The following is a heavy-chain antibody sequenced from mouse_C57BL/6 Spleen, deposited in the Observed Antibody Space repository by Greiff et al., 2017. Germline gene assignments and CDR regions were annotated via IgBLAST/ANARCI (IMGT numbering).Heavy chain of an antibody. J-gene: IGHJ3*01. D-gene: IGHD2-1*01. CDR2: ISYSGST. CDR1: GYSITSGYD. Sequence: EVKLVESGPGMVKPSQSLSLTCTVTGYSITSGYDWHWIRHFPGNKLEWMGYISYSGSTNYNPSLKSRISITHDTSKNHFFLKLNSVTTEDTATYYCARGIGNRAWFAYWGQGTLVTVSA. V-gene: IGHV3-1*01. CDR3: ARGIGNRAWFAY.